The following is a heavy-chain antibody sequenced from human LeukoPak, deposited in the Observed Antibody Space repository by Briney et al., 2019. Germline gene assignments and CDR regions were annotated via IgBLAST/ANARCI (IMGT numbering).Heavy chain of an antibody. D-gene: IGHD6-13*01. Sequence: GGSLRLSCAASGFTFDDYIMSWGRQAPGKGLWWVSGVNWSGVSTGYADSVKGRVTISRDNAENSLYLQMNSLRAEDTALYYCAREGGWDIRAAAGVDYYYYMDVWGKGTTVTVSS. V-gene: IGHV3-20*04. CDR2: VNWSGVST. CDR1: GFTFDDYI. J-gene: IGHJ6*03. CDR3: AREGGWDIRAAAGVDYYYYMDV.